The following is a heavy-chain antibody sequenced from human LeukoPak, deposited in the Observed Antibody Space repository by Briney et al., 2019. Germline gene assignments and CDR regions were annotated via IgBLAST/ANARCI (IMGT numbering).Heavy chain of an antibody. V-gene: IGHV3-23*01. J-gene: IGHJ4*02. CDR3: AKARLRYFDWLFNY. CDR2: ISGSGGST. D-gene: IGHD3-9*01. CDR1: GFTFSSYA. Sequence: PGGSLRLSCAASGFTFSSYAMSWVRQAPGKGLEWVSAISGSGGSTYYADSVKGRFTISRDNSKNTLYLQMNSLRAEDTAVYYGAKARLRYFDWLFNYWGQGTLVTVSS.